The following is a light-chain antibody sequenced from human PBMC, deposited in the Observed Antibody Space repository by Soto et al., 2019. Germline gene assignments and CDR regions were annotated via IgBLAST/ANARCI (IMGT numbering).Light chain of an antibody. CDR3: HQYHYWWT. CDR1: QSVSGH. J-gene: IGKJ1*01. V-gene: IGKV3-15*01. Sequence: VMTQSPATLSVSPGERVTLSCRASQSVSGHLAWYQQKPGQAPRLIISGASTRATGIPARFSGRGSGTEFTLTISSLQSEDFAVYYCHQYHYWWTFGQGTKVDIK. CDR2: GAS.